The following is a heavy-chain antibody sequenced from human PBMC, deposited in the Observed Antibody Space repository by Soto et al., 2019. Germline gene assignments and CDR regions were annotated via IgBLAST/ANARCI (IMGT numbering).Heavy chain of an antibody. CDR2: INPSGGTT. Sequence: ASVKVSCKASGYTFTSYYMHWVRQAPGRGLEWMGIINPSGGTTTYAQRFQGRVTMTRDTSTSTVYMELSSLRSEDTAVYFCARDLHYCSGGPCPKYYFYYYGMDVWGQGTTVTVSS. J-gene: IGHJ6*02. CDR1: GYTFTSYY. V-gene: IGHV1-46*01. CDR3: ARDLHYCSGGPCPKYYFYYYGMDV. D-gene: IGHD2-15*01.